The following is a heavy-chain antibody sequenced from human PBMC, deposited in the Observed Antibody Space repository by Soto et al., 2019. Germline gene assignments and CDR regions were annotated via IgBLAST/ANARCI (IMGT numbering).Heavy chain of an antibody. D-gene: IGHD1-1*01. CDR3: ASWREREHAFDV. Sequence: DVQLLESGGGLVQPGGSVRLSCAASGFTFSSYAMSWVRQAPGKGLEWVSAISGNGADTSYADSVRGRFTISRDNSKDTLFLQMNSLRADDTAVYYCASWREREHAFDVWGQGTAVIVSP. J-gene: IGHJ3*01. CDR2: ISGNGADT. V-gene: IGHV3-23*01. CDR1: GFTFSSYA.